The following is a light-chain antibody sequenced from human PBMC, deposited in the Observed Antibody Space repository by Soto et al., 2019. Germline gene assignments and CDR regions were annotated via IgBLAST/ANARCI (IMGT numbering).Light chain of an antibody. CDR3: SSYTSSNTFDV. Sequence: SALTQPASVSGSPGQSITISCTGTSSDVGGYYYVSWYQHHPGKAPKLMIYQVSNRPSGVSNRFSGSKSGNTASLTISGLQAEDEADYYCSSYTSSNTFDVFGTGTKVTVL. J-gene: IGLJ1*01. V-gene: IGLV2-14*01. CDR2: QVS. CDR1: SSDVGGYYY.